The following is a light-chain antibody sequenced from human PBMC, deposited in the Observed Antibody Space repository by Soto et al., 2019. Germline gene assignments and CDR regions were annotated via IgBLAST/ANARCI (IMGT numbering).Light chain of an antibody. CDR3: QQSYSTPRT. J-gene: IGKJ2*01. V-gene: IGKV1-39*01. CDR1: QSISSY. Sequence: DIQMIQSPSSLSASVGDRVTITCRASQSISSYLNWYQQKPGKAPKLLIYAASSLQSGVPSRFSGSGSGTYFTLTISSLQPEDFATYYCQQSYSTPRTFGQGTKLEIK. CDR2: AAS.